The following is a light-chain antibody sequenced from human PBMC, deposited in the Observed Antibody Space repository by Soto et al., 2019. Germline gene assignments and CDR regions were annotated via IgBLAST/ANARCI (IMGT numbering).Light chain of an antibody. CDR2: DVN. Sequence: QSVLTQPASVSGSPGQSITISCTGTSSDVGGSNYVSWYQQHPGKAPKLMIYDVNNRTSGISNRFSGYKSGNTASLTISGLQDEDEADYYCSSSRSGSTLVFGGGTKLTVL. CDR3: SSSRSGSTLV. V-gene: IGLV2-14*01. J-gene: IGLJ2*01. CDR1: SSDVGGSNY.